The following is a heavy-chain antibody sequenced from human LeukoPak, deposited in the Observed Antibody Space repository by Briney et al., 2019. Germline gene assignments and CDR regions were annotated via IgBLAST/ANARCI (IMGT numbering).Heavy chain of an antibody. CDR3: ARGGYYYDSSGYYRFDY. CDR2: IYTSGST. CDR1: GGSISSSSYY. Sequence: PSETLSLTCTVSGGSISSSSYYWSWIRQPAGKGLEWIGRIYTSGSTNYNPSLKSRVTMSVDTSKNQFSLKLSSVTAADTAVYYCARGGYYYDSSGYYRFDYWGQRTLVTVSS. J-gene: IGHJ4*02. V-gene: IGHV4-61*02. D-gene: IGHD3-22*01.